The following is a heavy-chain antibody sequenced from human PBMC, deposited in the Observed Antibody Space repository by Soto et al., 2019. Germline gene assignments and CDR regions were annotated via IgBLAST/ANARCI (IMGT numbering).Heavy chain of an antibody. CDR3: ARSVIAVAGTADYFDY. D-gene: IGHD6-19*01. Sequence: ASXKVSCKASGYTFTGYYMHWVRQAPGQGLEWMGWINPNSGGTNYAQKFQGWVTMTRDTSISTAYMELSRLRSDDTAVYYCARSVIAVAGTADYFDYWGQGTLVTVSS. CDR2: INPNSGGT. V-gene: IGHV1-2*04. J-gene: IGHJ4*02. CDR1: GYTFTGYY.